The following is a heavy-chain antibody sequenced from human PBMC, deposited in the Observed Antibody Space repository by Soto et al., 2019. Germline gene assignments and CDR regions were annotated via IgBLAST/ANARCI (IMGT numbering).Heavy chain of an antibody. CDR2: IYWNDDK. CDR1: GFSLRTTGVG. J-gene: IGHJ4*01. V-gene: IGHV2-5*01. Sequence: QITLKESGPTLVEPTQTLTLTCTYSGFSLRTTGVGVGWIRQPPGKALEWLGIIYWNDDKRYSPSLKNRFTLPGDIPIYSIGLTMPNMHPMYTTTYYWARTSGLRFCYWRHG. D-gene: IGHD3-10*01. CDR3: ARTSGLRFCY.